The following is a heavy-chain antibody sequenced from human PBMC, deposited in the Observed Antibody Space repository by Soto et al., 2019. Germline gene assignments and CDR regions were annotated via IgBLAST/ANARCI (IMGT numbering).Heavy chain of an antibody. J-gene: IGHJ4*02. D-gene: IGHD1-20*01. V-gene: IGHV3-30*18. CDR1: GFTFSSSG. CDR2: ISYDGSNK. CDR3: AKEFHSWNYFDY. Sequence: XGALRLSCAASGFTFSSSGMHWVRQAPGKGLEWVAVISYDGSNKFYADSVKGRFTISRDNFRNTLYLQMNSLRAEDTAVYYCAKEFHSWNYFDYWGQRTLVTVSS.